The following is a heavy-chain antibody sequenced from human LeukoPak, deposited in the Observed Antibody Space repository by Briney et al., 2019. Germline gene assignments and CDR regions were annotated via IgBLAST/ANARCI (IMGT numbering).Heavy chain of an antibody. J-gene: IGHJ4*02. CDR1: GXXXXXXX. Sequence: GESLKISCKGSGXXXXXXXXXWXXXXXGXXLXWXXXIDPSDSYTNYSPSFQGHVTISADKSISTAYLQWSSLKASDTAMYYCARLPSYCSSTSCFDYWGQGTLVTVSS. CDR2: IDPSDSYT. CDR3: ARLPSYCSSTSCFDY. D-gene: IGHD2-2*01. V-gene: IGHV5-10-1*01.